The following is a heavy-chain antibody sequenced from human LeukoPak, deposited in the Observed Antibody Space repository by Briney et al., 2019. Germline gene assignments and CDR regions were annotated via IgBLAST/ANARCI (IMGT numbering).Heavy chain of an antibody. D-gene: IGHD6-19*01. CDR3: ARGKYSSGWYRGSTSYYFDY. CDR1: GGSFSGYY. J-gene: IGHJ4*02. V-gene: IGHV4-34*01. Sequence: SETLSLTCAVYGGSFSGYYWSWIRQPPGKGLEWIGEINHSGSTNYNPSLKSRVTISVDTSKNQFSLKLSSVTAADTAVYYCARGKYSSGWYRGSTSYYFDYWGQGTLVTVSS. CDR2: INHSGST.